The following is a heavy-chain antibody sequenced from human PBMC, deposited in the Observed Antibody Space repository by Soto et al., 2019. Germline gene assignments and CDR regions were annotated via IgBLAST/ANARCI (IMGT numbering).Heavy chain of an antibody. Sequence: SETLSLTCTVSGGPITTGNYYWSWIRQPPGEGLEWIGTIHYKGKTYYNPSIKTRLTISVDTSQNQFSLTLTSVTAEETAVYYCVRLGYSTDRVTWLDAWGKGILVTVSS. D-gene: IGHD2-8*02. CDR2: IHYKGKT. J-gene: IGHJ5*02. CDR1: GGPITTGNYY. CDR3: VRLGYSTDRVTWLDA. V-gene: IGHV4-39*01.